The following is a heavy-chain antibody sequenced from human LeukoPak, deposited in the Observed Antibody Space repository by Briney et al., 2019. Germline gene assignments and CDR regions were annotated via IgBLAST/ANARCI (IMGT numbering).Heavy chain of an antibody. J-gene: IGHJ6*03. CDR1: GFIFSSYG. CDR3: AKGYGWEASYYYYYMYV. Sequence: PGGSLTLSCVASGFIFSSYGMHWVRQAPGKGMEWAAFIRYDGRNKYYADSGKGRVTISRDNSKNTQYLQLNSLKAEDTAVYYCAKGYGWEASYYYYYMYVWGKGTTVTISS. D-gene: IGHD1-26*01. CDR2: IRYDGRNK. V-gene: IGHV3-30*02.